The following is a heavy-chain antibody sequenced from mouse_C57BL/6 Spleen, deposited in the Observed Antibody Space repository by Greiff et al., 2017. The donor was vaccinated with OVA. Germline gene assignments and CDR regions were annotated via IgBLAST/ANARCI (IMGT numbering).Heavy chain of an antibody. J-gene: IGHJ3*01. Sequence: EVHLVESGGGLVKPGGSLKLSCAASGFTFSDYGMHWVRQAPEKGLEWVAYISSGSSTIYYADTVKGRFTISRDNAKNTLFLQMTSLRSEDTAMYYCARGDYYDYDEWFAYWGQGTLVTVSA. D-gene: IGHD2-4*01. V-gene: IGHV5-17*01. CDR1: GFTFSDYG. CDR3: ARGDYYDYDEWFAY. CDR2: ISSGSSTI.